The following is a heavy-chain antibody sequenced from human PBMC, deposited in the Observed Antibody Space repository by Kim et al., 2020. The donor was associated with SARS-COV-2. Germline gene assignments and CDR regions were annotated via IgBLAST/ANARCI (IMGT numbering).Heavy chain of an antibody. CDR2: IWFDASNK. V-gene: IGHV3-33*08. J-gene: IGHJ3*01. CDR3: VSDLSGYSTSTSAFDV. Sequence: GGSLRLSCAASGFTFSSFGMNWVRQAPGKGLEWVAVIWFDASNKFYADSVKGRFTISRDNSKNTLYLQMNSLRAGDTAVYYCVSDLSGYSTSTSAFDVWG. CDR1: GFTFSSFG. D-gene: IGHD5-12*01.